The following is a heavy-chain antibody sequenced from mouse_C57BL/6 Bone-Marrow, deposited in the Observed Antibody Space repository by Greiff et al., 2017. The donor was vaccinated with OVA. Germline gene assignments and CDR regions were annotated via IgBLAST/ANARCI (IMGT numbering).Heavy chain of an antibody. D-gene: IGHD1-1*01. CDR1: GYTFTSYW. Sequence: VQLQQPGAELVKPGASVKLSCKASGYTFTSYWMHWVKQRPGQGLEWIGMIHPNSGSTNYNEKFKSKATLTVDKSSSTAYMQLSSLTSEDSAVYYCSLYYYGSPFAYWGQGTLVTVSA. V-gene: IGHV1-64*01. CDR2: IHPNSGST. CDR3: SLYYYGSPFAY. J-gene: IGHJ3*01.